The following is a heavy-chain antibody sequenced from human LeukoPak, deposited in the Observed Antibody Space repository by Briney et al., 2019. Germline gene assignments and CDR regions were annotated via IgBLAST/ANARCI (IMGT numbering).Heavy chain of an antibody. CDR1: GGSISSYY. Sequence: PSETLSLTCTVSGGSISSYYWSWIRQPPGKGLEWIGYIYYSGSTNYNPSLKSRVTISVDTSKNQFSLKLSSVTAADTAVYYCARSSNYDYVWGSYRPRWFDPWGQGTLVTVS. CDR3: ARSSNYDYVWGSYRPRWFDP. D-gene: IGHD3-16*02. CDR2: IYYSGST. V-gene: IGHV4-59*01. J-gene: IGHJ5*02.